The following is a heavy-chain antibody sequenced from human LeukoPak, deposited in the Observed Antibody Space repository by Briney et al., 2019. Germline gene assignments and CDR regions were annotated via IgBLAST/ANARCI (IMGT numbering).Heavy chain of an antibody. V-gene: IGHV1-18*01. CDR1: GYTFTIYG. Sequence: EASVKLSCKASGYTFTIYGISWVRQAPGQGLEWMGWISAYNGNTNYAQKLQGRVTMTTDTSTSTAYMELRSLRSDDTAVYYCARSAPDIVVAYYYYYYMDVWGRGTTVTVSS. CDR3: ARSAPDIVVAYYYYYYMDV. D-gene: IGHD2-15*01. CDR2: ISAYNGNT. J-gene: IGHJ6*03.